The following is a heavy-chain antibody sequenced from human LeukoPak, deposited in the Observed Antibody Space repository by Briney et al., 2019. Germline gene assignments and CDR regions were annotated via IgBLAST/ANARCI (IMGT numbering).Heavy chain of an antibody. CDR1: GFTFSSYW. CDR3: ARDNGYFSVDY. CDR2: IKQDESEK. J-gene: IGHJ4*02. V-gene: IGHV3-7*01. D-gene: IGHD3-22*01. Sequence: GGSLRLSCAASGFTFSSYWMTWARQAPGKGLEWVTNIKQDESEKYYGDSVRGRFTISRDNAQNSLYLQMNSLIAEDTAVYYCARDNGYFSVDYWGQGTLVTVSS.